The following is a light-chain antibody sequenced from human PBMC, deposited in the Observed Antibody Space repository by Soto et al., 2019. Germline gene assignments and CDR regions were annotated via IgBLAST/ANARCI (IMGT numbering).Light chain of an antibody. CDR1: QDITNY. Sequence: DIQMTQSPSSPSVSVGDRVTITCQASQDITNYLNWYQQKPGKAPKLLIFDASILEPGVPSRFSGSGSGKDFTFTITSLQAEDIATYYCQQFDNLPITFGQGTRLEIK. CDR3: QQFDNLPIT. CDR2: DAS. V-gene: IGKV1-33*01. J-gene: IGKJ5*01.